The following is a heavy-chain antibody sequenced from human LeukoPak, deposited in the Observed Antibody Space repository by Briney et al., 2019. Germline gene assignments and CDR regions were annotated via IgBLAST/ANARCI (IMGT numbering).Heavy chain of an antibody. V-gene: IGHV3-23*01. CDR1: GFTFNNYA. J-gene: IGHJ4*02. Sequence: GGSLRLSCAASGFTFNNYAMSWVRQAPGKGLEWVSTISGGGITTYYADSAKGRFTISRDNSKNTMFLQMNSLRADDTAVYYCPRQSYASGWNPFDYWGQGILVTVSS. CDR3: PRQSYASGWNPFDY. CDR2: ISGGGITT. D-gene: IGHD6-19*01.